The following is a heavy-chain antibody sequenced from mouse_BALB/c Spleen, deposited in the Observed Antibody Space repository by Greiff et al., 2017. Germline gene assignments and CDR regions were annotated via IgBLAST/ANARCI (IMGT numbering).Heavy chain of an antibody. Sequence: DVMLVESGGGLVQPGGSRKLSCAASGFTFSSFGMHWVRQAPEKGLEWVAYISSGSSTIYYADTVKGRFTISRDNPKNTLFLQMTSLGSEDTAMYYCARRVLHYYAMDYWGQGTSVTVSS. CDR1: GFTFSSFG. CDR2: ISSGSSTI. CDR3: ARRVLHYYAMDY. J-gene: IGHJ4*01. D-gene: IGHD2-14*01. V-gene: IGHV5-17*02.